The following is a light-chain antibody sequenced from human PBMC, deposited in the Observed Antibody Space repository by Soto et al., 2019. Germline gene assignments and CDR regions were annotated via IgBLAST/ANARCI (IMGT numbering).Light chain of an antibody. CDR3: QQSYSTPT. CDR1: QSISSY. J-gene: IGKJ5*01. CDR2: AAS. V-gene: IGKV1-39*01. Sequence: DIQMTQSPSSLSASVGDRVTITCRASQSISSYLNWYQQKPGKAPKLLIYAASSLQSGVPSRFSNSGSETDFTLTISSLQPEDFATYYCQQSYSTPTFGQGTRLEIK.